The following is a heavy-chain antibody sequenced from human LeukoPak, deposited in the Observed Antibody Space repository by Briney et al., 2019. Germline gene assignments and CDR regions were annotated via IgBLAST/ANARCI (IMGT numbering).Heavy chain of an antibody. CDR1: GFTFRIYA. CDR2: ISYDGNTK. D-gene: IGHD2-2*01. CDR3: ARGYCGSDSCYGDYYYYGMDV. J-gene: IGHJ6*02. Sequence: GGSLRLSCAASGFTFRIYAMHWVRQAPGKGLEWVAVISYDGNTKYYADSVAGRFTIFGDNSKDTLYLEMHSLRADDTAMYYCARGYCGSDSCYGDYYYYGMDVWGQGTTVTVSS. V-gene: IGHV3-30*04.